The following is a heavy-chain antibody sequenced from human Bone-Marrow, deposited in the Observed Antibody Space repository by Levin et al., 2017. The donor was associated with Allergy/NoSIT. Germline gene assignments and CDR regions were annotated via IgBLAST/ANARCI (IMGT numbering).Heavy chain of an antibody. J-gene: IGHJ4*02. CDR1: GGTFNTYP. V-gene: IGHV1-69*04. CDR2: IIPLLGVV. CDR3: ARDEDTSGSYDY. D-gene: IGHD1-26*01. Sequence: SVKVSCKASGGTFNTYPINWVRQAPGQGLEWMGRIIPLLGVVNYAQKFQGRVTITADKSATTAYMELSSLRSDDTAVYYCARDEDTSGSYDYWGQGTLVTVSS.